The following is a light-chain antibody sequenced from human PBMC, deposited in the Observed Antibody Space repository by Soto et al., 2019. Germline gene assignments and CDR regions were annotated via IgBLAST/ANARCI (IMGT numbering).Light chain of an antibody. CDR2: EVS. CDR3: SSYTTSNTWL. CDR1: TSDVGGFDS. J-gene: IGLJ3*02. V-gene: IGLV2-14*01. Sequence: QSGLTQPASVSGSPGQSITISCTATTSDVGGFDSVSWYQQHPGTAPRVIIYEVSNRPSGVSYRFSGSKSANTASLTISGLQADDEADYYCSSYTTSNTWLFGGGTKLTVL.